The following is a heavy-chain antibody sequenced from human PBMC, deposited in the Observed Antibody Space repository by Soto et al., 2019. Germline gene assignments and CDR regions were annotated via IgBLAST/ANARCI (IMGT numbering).Heavy chain of an antibody. CDR3: ARERPHYGSGSYTVESLDY. Sequence: QVQLQESGPGLVKPSQTLSLTCTVSGGSISSGGYYWSWIRQHPGKGLEWIGYIYYSGSTYYNPALMSRVTISVDTSKNQFSLKLSSVTAADTAVYYCARERPHYGSGSYTVESLDYWGQGTLVTVSS. CDR2: IYYSGST. CDR1: GGSISSGGYY. J-gene: IGHJ4*02. D-gene: IGHD3-10*01. V-gene: IGHV4-31*03.